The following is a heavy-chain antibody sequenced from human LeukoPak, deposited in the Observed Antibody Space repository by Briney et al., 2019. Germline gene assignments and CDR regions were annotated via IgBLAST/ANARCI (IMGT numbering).Heavy chain of an antibody. D-gene: IGHD3-3*01. CDR1: GFTFSDYY. J-gene: IGHJ4*02. CDR2: ISSSSSYI. CDR3: ARDPHYDFWSGYYTEGYFDY. V-gene: IGHV3-11*06. Sequence: GGSLRLSCAASGFTFSDYYMSWIRQAPGKGLEWVSSISSSSSYIYYADSVKGRFTISRDNAKNSLYLQMNSLRAEDTAVYYCARDPHYDFWSGYYTEGYFDYWGQGTLVTVSS.